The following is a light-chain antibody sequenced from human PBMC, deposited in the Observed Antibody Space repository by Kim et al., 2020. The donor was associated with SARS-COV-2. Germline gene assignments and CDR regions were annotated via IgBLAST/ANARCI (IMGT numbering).Light chain of an antibody. J-gene: IGLJ3*02. Sequence: SSELTQDPAVSVALGQTVTITCQGDSLRGYYASWFRQKSGQAPILVIYGDKNRPSGIPDRISGSGSGNTASLTITGAQAEDEADYYLNSRDSSGNHVLFGGGTQLTVL. CDR3: NSRDSSGNHVL. CDR1: SLRGYY. V-gene: IGLV3-19*01. CDR2: GDK.